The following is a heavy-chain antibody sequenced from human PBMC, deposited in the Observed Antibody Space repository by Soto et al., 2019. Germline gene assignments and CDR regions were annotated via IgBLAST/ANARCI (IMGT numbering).Heavy chain of an antibody. CDR2: ISISSSTI. CDR3: ARDLSDGRWLQSDTFDI. D-gene: IGHD5-12*01. V-gene: IGHV3-48*03. J-gene: IGHJ3*02. CDR1: GFRFSDFE. Sequence: GGSLRLSCAASGFRFSDFEMNWVRQAPGKGLQWVSYISISSSTIYYADSVKGRFTVSRDNAKNSLYLQMNSLRAEDTAVYYCARDLSDGRWLQSDTFDIWGQGTTVPV.